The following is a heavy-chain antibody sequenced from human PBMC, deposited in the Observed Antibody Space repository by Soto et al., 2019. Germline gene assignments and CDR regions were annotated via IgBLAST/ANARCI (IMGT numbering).Heavy chain of an antibody. CDR1: GGSISGSY. CDR2: VYYTGST. J-gene: IGHJ4*02. V-gene: IGHV4-59*01. Sequence: PSETLSLTCSVSGGSISGSYWSWIRQSPGQGLEWLGYVYYTGSTNYSPSLRSRVSISVDTSKNEFSLRLSSVTAADTAVYFCARIVEVPGAHLDYWGKVTQVTVS. CDR3: ARIVEVPGAHLDY. D-gene: IGHD2-8*02.